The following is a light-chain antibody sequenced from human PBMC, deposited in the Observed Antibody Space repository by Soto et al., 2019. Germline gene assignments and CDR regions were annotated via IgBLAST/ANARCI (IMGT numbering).Light chain of an antibody. CDR3: QQFNNYPFT. CDR1: QDIGSA. Sequence: AIQLTQSPSSLSASVGDRVTITCRASQDIGSAVAWYQQIPGKAPNLLLYIASRLQSGVPSRFSGSGSGTDFTLTISSLQPEDFAIYYCQQFNNYPFTFGGGTKVDI. J-gene: IGKJ4*01. V-gene: IGKV1D-13*01. CDR2: IAS.